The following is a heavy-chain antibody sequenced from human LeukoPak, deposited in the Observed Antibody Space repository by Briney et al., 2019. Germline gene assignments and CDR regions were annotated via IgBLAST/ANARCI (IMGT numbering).Heavy chain of an antibody. V-gene: IGHV4-34*01. CDR1: GGSFSGYY. CDR3: ASGGGFSSGYYYPLPIGY. D-gene: IGHD3-22*01. J-gene: IGHJ4*02. CDR2: INHSGST. Sequence: SETLSLTCAVYGGSFSGYYWSWIRQPPGKGLEWIGEINHSGSTNYNPSPKSRVTISVDTSKNQFSLKLSSVTAADTAVYYCASGGGFSSGYYYPLPIGYWGQGTLVTVSS.